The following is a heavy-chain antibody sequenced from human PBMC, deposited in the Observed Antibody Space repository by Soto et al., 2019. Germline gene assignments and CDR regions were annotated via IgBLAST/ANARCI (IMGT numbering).Heavy chain of an antibody. J-gene: IGHJ4*02. CDR1: GGSISSGGYY. V-gene: IGHV4-61*08. D-gene: IGHD2-15*01. CDR3: ARRYGGTFDY. Sequence: ETLSLTFTVSGGSISSGGYYWSWIRQHPGKGLEWIGYIYYSGSTNYNPSLKSRVTISVDTSKNQFSLKLSSVTAADTAVYYCARRYGGTFDYWGQGTLVTVSS. CDR2: IYYSGST.